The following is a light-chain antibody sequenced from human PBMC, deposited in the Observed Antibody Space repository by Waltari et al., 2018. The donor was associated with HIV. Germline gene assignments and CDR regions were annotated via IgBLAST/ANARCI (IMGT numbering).Light chain of an antibody. J-gene: IGLJ3*02. CDR2: EVS. CDR1: SSDVGGYNY. Sequence: QSALTQPASVSGSPGQSITISCTGTSSDVGGYNYVSWYQQHPGKAPKLMIFEVSNRPSGVSTRLSGSKSVNPASLTISGLQAVDEADYYCSSYTTRSTPDPNWVFGGGTKLTVL. CDR3: SSYTTRSTPDPNWV. V-gene: IGLV2-14*01.